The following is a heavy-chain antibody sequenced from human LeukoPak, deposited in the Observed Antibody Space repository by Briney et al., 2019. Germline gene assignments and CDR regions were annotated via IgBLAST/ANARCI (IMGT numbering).Heavy chain of an antibody. CDR1: GFTFSNYW. Sequence: GGSLRLSCAASGFTFSNYWMTWVRQAPGKGLEWVANMNQDGSGKYYVDSVKGRFAISRDNAKNSLYLQMNNLRVEDTAVYYCARDNDRKDDSWGQGTLVTVSS. CDR2: MNQDGSGK. D-gene: IGHD3-16*01. V-gene: IGHV3-7*01. CDR3: ARDNDRKDDS. J-gene: IGHJ5*02.